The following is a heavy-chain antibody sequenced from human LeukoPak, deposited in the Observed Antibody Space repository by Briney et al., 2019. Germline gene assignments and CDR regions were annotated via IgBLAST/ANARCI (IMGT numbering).Heavy chain of an antibody. CDR3: ASKRGYSYGLDY. CDR1: GGTFSSYA. CDR2: IIPIFGTA. D-gene: IGHD5-18*01. Sequence: GSSVTVSCTASGGTFSSYAISWVRQAPGQGLEWMGGIIPIFGTANYAQKFQRRVTITADESTSTGYMELSSLRSEDTAVYYCASKRGYSYGLDYWGQGTLVTVSS. V-gene: IGHV1-69*01. J-gene: IGHJ4*02.